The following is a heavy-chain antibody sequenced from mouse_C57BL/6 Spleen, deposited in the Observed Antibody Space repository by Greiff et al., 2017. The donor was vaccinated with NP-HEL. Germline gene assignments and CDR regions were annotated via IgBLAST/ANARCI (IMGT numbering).Heavy chain of an antibody. CDR2: ISSGGSYT. CDR3: ARETAQSAMDY. Sequence: EVQRVESGGDLVKPGGSLKLSCAASGFTFSSYGMSWVRQTPDKRLEWVATISSGGSYTYYPDSVKGRFTISRDNAKNTLYLQMSSLKSEDTAMYYCARETAQSAMDYWGQGTSVTVSS. J-gene: IGHJ4*01. CDR1: GFTFSSYG. D-gene: IGHD3-2*02. V-gene: IGHV5-6*01.